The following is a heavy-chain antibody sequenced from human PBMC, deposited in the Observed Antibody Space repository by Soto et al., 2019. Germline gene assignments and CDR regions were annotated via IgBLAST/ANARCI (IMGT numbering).Heavy chain of an antibody. D-gene: IGHD2-2*01. CDR1: GFIFTSSA. CDR3: AAGYCSSISCFDYNWFDP. J-gene: IGHJ5*02. CDR2: IVVGSGNT. V-gene: IGHV1-58*02. Sequence: GASVKVSCKTSGFIFTSSAMQWVRQARGQRLEWIGWIVVGSGNTNYAQKFQERVTITRDMSTSTAYMELSSLRSEDTAAYYCAAGYCSSISCFDYNWFDPWGQGTLVTVSS.